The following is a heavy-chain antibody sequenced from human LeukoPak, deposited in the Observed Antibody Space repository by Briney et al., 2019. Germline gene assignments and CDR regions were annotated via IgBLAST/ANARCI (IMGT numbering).Heavy chain of an antibody. V-gene: IGHV3-33*01. J-gene: IGHJ4*02. CDR2: IWYDGSNK. CDR1: GFTFSSYG. D-gene: IGHD5-24*01. Sequence: GGSPRLSCAASGFTFSSYGMHWVRQAPGKGLEWVAVIWYDGSNKYYADSVKGRFTISRDNSKNTLYLQMNSLRAEDTAVYYCARTLFHGYTPSGELDYWGQGTLVTVSS. CDR3: ARTLFHGYTPSGELDY.